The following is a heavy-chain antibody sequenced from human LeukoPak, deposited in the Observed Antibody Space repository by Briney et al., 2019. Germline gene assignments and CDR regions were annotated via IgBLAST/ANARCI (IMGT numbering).Heavy chain of an antibody. CDR3: ARVDTAMKVFDY. D-gene: IGHD5-18*01. V-gene: IGHV1-69*05. J-gene: IGHJ4*02. CDR1: GGTFSSYA. CDR2: IIPIFGTA. Sequence: SVKVSCKASGGTFSSYAISWVRQAPGQGLEWMGGIIPIFGTANYAQKFQGRVTITTDESTSTAYMELSSLRSEDTAVYYCARVDTAMKVFDYSGQGTLVTVSS.